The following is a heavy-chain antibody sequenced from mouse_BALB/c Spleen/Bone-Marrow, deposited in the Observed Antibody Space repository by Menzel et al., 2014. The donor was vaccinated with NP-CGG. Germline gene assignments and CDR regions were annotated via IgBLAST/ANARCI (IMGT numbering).Heavy chain of an antibody. CDR2: INPSNGGT. D-gene: IGHD1-1*01. CDR1: GYTFTSYY. J-gene: IGHJ1*01. V-gene: IGHV1S81*02. Sequence: VQLQQSGAELVKPGASVKLSCKASGYTFTSYYMYWVKQRPGQGLEWIGGINPSNGGTNFNEKFKSKATLTVDKSSSTAYMQLSSLTSEDSAVYYCTRDHYDYGSSYWYFDVWGAGTTVTVSS. CDR3: TRDHYDYGSSYWYFDV.